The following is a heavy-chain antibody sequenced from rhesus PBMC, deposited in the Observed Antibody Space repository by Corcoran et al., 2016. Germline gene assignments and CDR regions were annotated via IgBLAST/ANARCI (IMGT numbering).Heavy chain of an antibody. J-gene: IGHJ6*01. CDR1: GGSISGYW. V-gene: IGHV4-160*01. CDR2: IDSSGST. D-gene: IGHD3-9*01. Sequence: QLQLQESGPGLVKPSETLSLTCAVSGGSISGYWWSWIRQPPGKGLEGVGRIDSSGSTDYNPSLKSRVTISRDTSKNQFSLKLSSVTAADTAVYYCASERITRMITGYYYPYGLDSWGQGVVVTVSS. CDR3: ASERITRMITGYYYPYGLDS.